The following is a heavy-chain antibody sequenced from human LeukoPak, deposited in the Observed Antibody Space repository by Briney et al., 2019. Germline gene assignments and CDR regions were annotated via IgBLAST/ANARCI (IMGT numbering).Heavy chain of an antibody. J-gene: IGHJ6*03. Sequence: SETLSLTCTVSGGSISSSSYYWGWIRQPPGKGLEWIGRIYYSGSTYYNPSLKSRVTISVDTSKNQFSLKLSSVTAADTAVYYCARLGYYGSGSYYNVPYYYYYMDVWGKGTTVTVSS. CDR2: IYYSGST. V-gene: IGHV4-39*01. CDR3: ARLGYYGSGSYYNVPYYYYYMDV. CDR1: GGSISSSSYY. D-gene: IGHD3-10*01.